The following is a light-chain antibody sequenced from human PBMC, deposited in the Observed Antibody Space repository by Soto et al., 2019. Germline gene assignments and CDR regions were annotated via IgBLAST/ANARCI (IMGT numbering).Light chain of an antibody. CDR3: QVWDYRSLHVV. CDR1: YLGIDN. J-gene: IGLJ2*01. Sequence: SYELTQPPSVSVAPGQTATLSCGGDYLGIDNVHWYQQRPGQAPKLVVYDDSGRPSGIPERFPGSKSGNTATLTVSRVEAGDEADYFCQVWDYRSLHVVFGGGTQLTVL. CDR2: DDS. V-gene: IGLV3-21*02.